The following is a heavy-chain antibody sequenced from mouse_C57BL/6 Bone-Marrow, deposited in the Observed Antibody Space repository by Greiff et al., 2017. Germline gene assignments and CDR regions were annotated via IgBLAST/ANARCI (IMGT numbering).Heavy chain of an antibody. J-gene: IGHJ2*01. CDR1: GFTFSSYG. Sequence: EVQGVESGGDLVKPGGSLKLSCAASGFTFSSYGMSWVRQTPDKRLEWVATISSGGSYTYYPDSVKGRFTISRDNAKNTLYLQRSSLKSEDTAMYYCARRFYDGYYDYFDYWGQGTTLTVSS. CDR2: ISSGGSYT. V-gene: IGHV5-6*01. D-gene: IGHD2-3*01. CDR3: ARRFYDGYYDYFDY.